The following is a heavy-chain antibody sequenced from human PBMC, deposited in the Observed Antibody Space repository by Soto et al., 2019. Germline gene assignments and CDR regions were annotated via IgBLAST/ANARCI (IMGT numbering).Heavy chain of an antibody. V-gene: IGHV1-69*02. CDR3: ASEYDILTGYFDY. CDR2: IIPILGIA. J-gene: IGHJ4*02. D-gene: IGHD3-9*01. Sequence: QVQLVQSGAEVKKPGSSVKVSCKASGGTFSSYTISWVRQAPGQGLEWMGRIIPILGIANYAQKFQGRVTITADKSTSTAYMEMSSLGSEDTAVYYCASEYDILTGYFDYWGQGTLVTVSS. CDR1: GGTFSSYT.